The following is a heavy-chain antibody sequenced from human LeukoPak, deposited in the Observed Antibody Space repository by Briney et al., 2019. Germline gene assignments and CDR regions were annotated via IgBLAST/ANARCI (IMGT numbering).Heavy chain of an antibody. CDR2: INPNSGGT. V-gene: IGHV1-2*02. D-gene: IGHD6-13*01. Sequence: ASVKVSCKASGYTFTAYYLHWVRQAPGQGLEWMGWINPNSGGTNYAQKFQGRVTMTRDTSISTAYMELSRLRSDDTAVYYCARVPVVGTFDYWGQGTLVTVSS. J-gene: IGHJ4*02. CDR3: ARVPVVGTFDY. CDR1: GYTFTAYY.